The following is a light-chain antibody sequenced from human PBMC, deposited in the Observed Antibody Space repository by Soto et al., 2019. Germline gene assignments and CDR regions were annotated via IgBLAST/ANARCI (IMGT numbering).Light chain of an antibody. V-gene: IGLV2-14*01. Sequence: QSALTKPASVYGAPGQSITISCTGTSSDVGGYNYVSWYQQHPGKAPKLMIYDVSNRPSGVSNRFSGSKSGNTASLTISGLQAEDEADYYCSSYTSSSPYVFGTGTKVTVL. J-gene: IGLJ1*01. CDR3: SSYTSSSPYV. CDR1: SSDVGGYNY. CDR2: DVS.